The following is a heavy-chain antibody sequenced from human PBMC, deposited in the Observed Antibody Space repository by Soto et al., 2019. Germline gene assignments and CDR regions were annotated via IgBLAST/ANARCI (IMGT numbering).Heavy chain of an antibody. D-gene: IGHD3-10*01. CDR1: GFIFNTYI. CDR3: ARYYYGSGSYRTFDY. J-gene: IGHJ4*02. V-gene: IGHV3-48*01. Sequence: GGSLRLSCAASGFIFNTYIMTWVRQAPGQGLEWVSYISGSGSNTIYYADSVKGRFTACGDNAKNSLYLQMNSLRAEDTAVYYCARYYYGSGSYRTFDYWGQGTLVTVSS. CDR2: ISGSGSNTI.